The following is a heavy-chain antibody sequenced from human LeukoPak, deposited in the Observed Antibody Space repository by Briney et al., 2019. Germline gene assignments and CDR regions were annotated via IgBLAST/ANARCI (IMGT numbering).Heavy chain of an antibody. V-gene: IGHV1-46*01. CDR2: INPSGGGT. CDR3: ARDPCGGDCYFDY. CDR1: GYTFIGYH. D-gene: IGHD2-21*02. Sequence: GASVKVSFKASGYTFIGYHMYWVRQAPGQGLEWMGRINPSGGGTRYAQKFQGRVTLTRDMSTSTVYMELSSLRSDDTAVYYCARDPCGGDCYFDYWGQGTLVTASS. J-gene: IGHJ4*02.